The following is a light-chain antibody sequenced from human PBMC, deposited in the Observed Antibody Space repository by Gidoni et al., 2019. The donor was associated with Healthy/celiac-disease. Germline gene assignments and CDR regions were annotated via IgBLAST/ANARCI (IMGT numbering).Light chain of an antibody. CDR2: GAS. J-gene: IGKJ4*01. V-gene: IGKV3-20*01. Sequence: EIALTQSPGTLALSPGERATLSCRASQSVSSSYLAWYQQKPGQAPRLLIYGASSRATGIPDRFSCSGSGTDFTLTISRLEPDDFAVYYCQQYGSSPSLTFXGXTKVEIK. CDR3: QQYGSSPSLT. CDR1: QSVSSSY.